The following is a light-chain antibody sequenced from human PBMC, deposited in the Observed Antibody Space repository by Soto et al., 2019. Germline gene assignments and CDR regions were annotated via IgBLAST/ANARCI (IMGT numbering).Light chain of an antibody. CDR1: SSDVGNYNL. V-gene: IGLV2-23*01. CDR2: EAF. CDR3: CSYAGSRTVV. Sequence: QSVLTQPASVSGSPGQSITISCTGTSSDVGNYNLVSWYQQYPGKAPKLMIYEAFKRPSGVSDRFSGSKSGNTASLTISGLQAEDEADYYCCSYAGSRTVVFGGGTKLTVL. J-gene: IGLJ2*01.